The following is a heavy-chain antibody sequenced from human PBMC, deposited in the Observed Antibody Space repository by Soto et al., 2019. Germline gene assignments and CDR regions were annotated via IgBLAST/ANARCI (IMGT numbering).Heavy chain of an antibody. Sequence: SETLSLTCNVSGDSISNSYWSWIRQPPGKGLEWIAYIYYSGTTNYDPSLESRVTISMDTSKNQFSLRLTSVTAADTAVYYCAKSVVHQWLVHDAFDIWGQGALVTVSS. CDR2: IYYSGTT. CDR3: AKSVVHQWLVHDAFDI. V-gene: IGHV4-59*03. CDR1: GDSISNSY. D-gene: IGHD6-19*01. J-gene: IGHJ3*02.